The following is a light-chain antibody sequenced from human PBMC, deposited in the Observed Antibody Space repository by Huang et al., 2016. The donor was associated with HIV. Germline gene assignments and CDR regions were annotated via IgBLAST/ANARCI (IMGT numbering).Light chain of an antibody. V-gene: IGKV1-39*01. CDR1: QNINKY. CDR3: QQSYKIPRT. Sequence: DIQMTQSPSSLSASVGDRVIIPCRASQNINKYLNWYQQMAGKAPKLLIYGASTVQSGVSSRFSGSGSGTHFTLTIGTLQPEDASTYYCQQSYKIPRTFGQGT. CDR2: GAS. J-gene: IGKJ2*01.